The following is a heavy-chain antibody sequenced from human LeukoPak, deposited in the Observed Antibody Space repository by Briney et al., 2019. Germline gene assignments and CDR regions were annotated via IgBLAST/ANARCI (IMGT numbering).Heavy chain of an antibody. CDR3: ARDAAVIAVADQFDY. J-gene: IGHJ4*02. CDR1: GFTFSKYA. CDR2: ISYDGSNK. Sequence: PGGSLRLSCAASGFTFSKYAMHWVRQAPGKGLEWVAVISYDGSNKYYADSVKGRFTISRDNAKNSLYLQMNSLRAEDTAVYYCARDAAVIAVADQFDYWGQGTLVTVSS. D-gene: IGHD6-19*01. V-gene: IGHV3-30*04.